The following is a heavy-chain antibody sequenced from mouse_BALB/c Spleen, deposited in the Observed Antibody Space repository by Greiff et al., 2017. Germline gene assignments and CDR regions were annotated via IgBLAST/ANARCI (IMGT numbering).Heavy chain of an antibody. CDR2: ISSGSSTI. CDR1: GFTFSSFG. D-gene: IGHD2-1*01. V-gene: IGHV5-17*02. CDR3: ARDYGKRGFAY. Sequence: EVNVVESGGGLVQPGGSRKLSCAASGFTFSSFGMHWVRQAPEKGLEWVAYISSGSSTIYYADTVKGRFTISRDNPKNTLFLQMTSLRSEDTAMYYCARDYGKRGFAYWGQGTLVTVSA. J-gene: IGHJ3*01.